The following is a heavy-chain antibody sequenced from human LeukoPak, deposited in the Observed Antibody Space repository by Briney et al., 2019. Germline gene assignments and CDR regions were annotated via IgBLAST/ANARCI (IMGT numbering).Heavy chain of an antibody. CDR1: GGSINSYY. Sequence: SETLSLTCTDSGGSINSYYWSWIRQPAGKGLEWIGRIYTSGSTNYNPSLKSRVTMSVDTSKNQFSLKLSSVTAADTAVYYCARANTADDYYYYGMDVWGQGTTVTVSS. CDR3: ARANTADDYYYYGMDV. V-gene: IGHV4-4*07. J-gene: IGHJ6*02. CDR2: IYTSGST.